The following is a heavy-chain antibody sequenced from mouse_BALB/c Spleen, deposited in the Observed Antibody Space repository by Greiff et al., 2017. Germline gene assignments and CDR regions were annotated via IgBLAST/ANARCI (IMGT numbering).Heavy chain of an antibody. CDR1: GYTFTSYW. V-gene: IGHV1-5*01. CDR2: IYPGNSDT. J-gene: IGHJ2*01. CDR3: TGHNDYDDY. D-gene: IGHD2-4*01. Sequence: EVHLLQSGTVLARPGASVKMSCKASGYTFTSYWMHWVKQRPGQGLEWIGAIYPGNSDTSYNQKFKGKAKLTAVTSTSTAYMELSSLTNEDSAVCYCTGHNDYDDYWGQGTTLTVSS.